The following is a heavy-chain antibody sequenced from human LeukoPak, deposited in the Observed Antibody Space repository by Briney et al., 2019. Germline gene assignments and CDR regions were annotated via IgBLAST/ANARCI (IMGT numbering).Heavy chain of an antibody. J-gene: IGHJ4*02. CDR1: GGSISSSSYY. Sequence: SETLSLTCTVSGGSISSSSYYWGWIRQPPGKGLEWIGNIYYSGNTYYNPSLKSRVTISVDTSKNQFSLKLSSVTAADTAVYYCGRVVSYYGSGSYPDYWGQGTLVTVSS. V-gene: IGHV4-39*07. CDR3: GRVVSYYGSGSYPDY. D-gene: IGHD3-10*01. CDR2: IYYSGNT.